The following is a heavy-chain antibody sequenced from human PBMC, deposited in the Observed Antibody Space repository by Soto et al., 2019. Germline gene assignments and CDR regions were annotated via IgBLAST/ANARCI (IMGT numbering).Heavy chain of an antibody. D-gene: IGHD5-12*01. CDR2: IYYSGST. V-gene: IGHV4-59*01. CDR3: ARDIGGYDENWFDP. CDR1: GGSISSYY. J-gene: IGHJ5*02. Sequence: PSETLSLTCTVSGGSISSYYWSWIRQPPGKGLEWIGYIYYSGSTNYNPSIKSRVTISVDTSKNQFSLKLSSVTAADTAVYYCARDIGGYDENWFDPWGQGTLVTVSS.